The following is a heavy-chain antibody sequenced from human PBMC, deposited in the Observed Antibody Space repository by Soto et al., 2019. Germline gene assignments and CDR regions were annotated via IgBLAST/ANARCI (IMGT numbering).Heavy chain of an antibody. J-gene: IGHJ6*03. CDR1: GGSISSSSYY. D-gene: IGHD3-9*01. CDR3: ARQGRYFGYYYYYMDV. CDR2: IYYSGST. Sequence: SETLSLTCPVSGGSISSSSYYWGWIRQPPGKGLEWIGSIYYSGSTYYNPSLKSRVTISVDTSKNQFSLKLSSVTAADTAVYYCARQGRYFGYYYYYMDVWGKGTTVTVSS. V-gene: IGHV4-39*01.